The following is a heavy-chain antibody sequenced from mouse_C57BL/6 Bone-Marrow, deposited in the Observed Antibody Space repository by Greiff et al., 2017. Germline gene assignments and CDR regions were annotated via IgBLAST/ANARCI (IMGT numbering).Heavy chain of an antibody. CDR1: GYTFTSYW. V-gene: IGHV1-59*01. Sequence: VQLQQPGAELVRPGTSVKLSCKASGYTFTSYWMHWVKQRPGQGLEWIGVIDPSDSYTNYNQKFKGKATLTVDTSSSTAYMQLSSLTSGDSGVYCCERIRGYYGSRFAYWGQGTLVTVSA. J-gene: IGHJ3*01. D-gene: IGHD1-1*01. CDR3: ERIRGYYGSRFAY. CDR2: IDPSDSYT.